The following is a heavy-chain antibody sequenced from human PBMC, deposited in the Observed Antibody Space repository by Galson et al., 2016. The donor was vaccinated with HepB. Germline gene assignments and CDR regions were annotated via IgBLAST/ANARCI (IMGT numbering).Heavy chain of an antibody. CDR2: IYSGGST. CDR3: ARGTAVLAGDAFDI. D-gene: IGHD1-1*01. CDR1: GFTVSRNY. J-gene: IGHJ3*02. Sequence: SLRLSCAASGFTVSRNYMSWVRQAPGKGLEWVSVIYSGGSTYYADSVKGRFTISRHNSKNTLYLQMNSLRAEDTAVYYCARGTAVLAGDAFDIWGQGTLVTVSS. V-gene: IGHV3-53*04.